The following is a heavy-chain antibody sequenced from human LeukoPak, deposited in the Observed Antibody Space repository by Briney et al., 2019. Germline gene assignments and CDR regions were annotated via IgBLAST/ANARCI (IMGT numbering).Heavy chain of an antibody. CDR2: ISYDGSNE. J-gene: IGHJ4*02. D-gene: IGHD6-19*01. Sequence: GGSLRLSCAASGFTFDDYAMHWVRQAPGKGLEWVAIISYDGSNEYYADSVKGRFTISRDNSKNTLYLQMNSLRAEDTAVYYCARRSGIAVAGAFDYWGQGTLVTVSS. CDR3: ARRSGIAVAGAFDY. V-gene: IGHV3-30*04. CDR1: GFTFDDYA.